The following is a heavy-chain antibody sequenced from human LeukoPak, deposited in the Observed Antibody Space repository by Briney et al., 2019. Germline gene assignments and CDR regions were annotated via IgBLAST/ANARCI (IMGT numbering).Heavy chain of an antibody. D-gene: IGHD5-18*01. Sequence: GGSLRLSCAASGFTFSSNYMSWVRQAPWKGVEWVAVIYIGGSTYYAVSVKGRFTISRDNSKNTLYLQMNSLRPEDTAVYYCARGGYSYGFHYGMDVWGQGTTVTVSS. J-gene: IGHJ6*02. CDR2: IYIGGST. CDR3: ARGGYSYGFHYGMDV. V-gene: IGHV3-66*01. CDR1: GFTFSSNY.